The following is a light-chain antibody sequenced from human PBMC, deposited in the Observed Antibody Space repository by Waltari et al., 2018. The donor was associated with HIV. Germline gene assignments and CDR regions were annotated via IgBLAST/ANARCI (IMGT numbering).Light chain of an antibody. J-gene: IGKJ1*01. Sequence: DIQMTQSPSTLSASVGDRVTITCRPSQRTSDWLAWYQQKPGKAPKLLIYRASSLESGVPSRFSGSGSGSEFTLTISSLQPDDFATYYCQQYNTNSPRTFGQGTKVEIK. V-gene: IGKV1-5*03. CDR1: QRTSDW. CDR3: QQYNTNSPRT. CDR2: RAS.